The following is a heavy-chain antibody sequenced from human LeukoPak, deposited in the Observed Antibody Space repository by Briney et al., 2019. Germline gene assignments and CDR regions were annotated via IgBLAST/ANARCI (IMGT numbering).Heavy chain of an antibody. J-gene: IGHJ4*02. V-gene: IGHV3-21*04. CDR3: AKGSRIDYDSSGYYDYFDY. CDR1: GFTFSSYS. Sequence: GGSLRLSCAASGFTFSSYSMNWVRQAPGKGLEWVSSISSSSSYIYYADSVKGRFTISRDNSKNTLYLQMNSLRVEDTAVYYCAKGSRIDYDSSGYYDYFDYWGQGTVLTVST. D-gene: IGHD3-22*01. CDR2: ISSSSSYI.